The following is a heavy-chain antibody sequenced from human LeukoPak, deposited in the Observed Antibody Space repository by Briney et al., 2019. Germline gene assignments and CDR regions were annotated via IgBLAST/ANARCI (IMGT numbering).Heavy chain of an antibody. CDR2: ISYDGSNK. CDR3: ARDMDIVVVVAAQSADYYYGMDV. J-gene: IGHJ6*02. Sequence: GRSLRLSCAASGFTFSSYAMHWVRQAPGKGLEWVAVISYDGSNKYYADSVKGRFTISRDNSKNTLYLQMNSLRAEDTAVYYCARDMDIVVVVAAQSADYYYGMDVWGQGTTVTVSS. CDR1: GFTFSSYA. D-gene: IGHD2-15*01. V-gene: IGHV3-30-3*01.